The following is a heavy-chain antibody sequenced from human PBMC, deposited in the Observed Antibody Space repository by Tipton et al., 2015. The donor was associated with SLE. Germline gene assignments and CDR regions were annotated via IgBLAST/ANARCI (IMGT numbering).Heavy chain of an antibody. J-gene: IGHJ3*02. CDR3: VRESRILLFGVPNSGRAFEI. Sequence: QLVQSGGGVVRPGGSLRLSCAGSGFKFDDYAMSWVRQPPGKGLQWISNINWNGGSTTYADSVKDRFIISRDNANNSLFLEMKSLRAGDTALYYCVRESRILLFGVPNSGRAFEIWGQGAMVTVSS. CDR1: GFKFDDYA. D-gene: IGHD3-3*01. CDR2: INWNGGST. V-gene: IGHV3-20*04.